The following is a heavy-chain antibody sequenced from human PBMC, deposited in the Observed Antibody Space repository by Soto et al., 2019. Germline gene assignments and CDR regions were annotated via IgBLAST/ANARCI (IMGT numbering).Heavy chain of an antibody. CDR3: ARDSIAVVPAAMLPENWLDP. CDR1: GVTFSSYI. J-gene: IGHJ5*02. D-gene: IGHD2-2*01. Sequence: GGSLILSCASAGVTFSSYIMNLVRPAPGKGLEWVSSISSSSSYIYYADSVKGRFTISRDNAKNSLYLQMNSLRAEDTAVYYCARDSIAVVPAAMLPENWLDPWGQGTLVTVSS. CDR2: ISSSSSYI. V-gene: IGHV3-21*01.